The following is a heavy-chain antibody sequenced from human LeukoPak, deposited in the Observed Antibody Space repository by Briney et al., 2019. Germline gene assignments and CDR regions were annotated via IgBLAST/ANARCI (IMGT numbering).Heavy chain of an antibody. V-gene: IGHV3-30-3*01. J-gene: IGHJ4*02. CDR2: ISYDGSNK. CDR3: AKVGREQWLVRLSRTKIDY. D-gene: IGHD6-19*01. CDR1: GFTFSSYA. Sequence: SGGSLRLSCAASGFTFSSYAMHWVRQAPGKGLEWVAVISYDGSNKYYADSVKGRFTISRDNSKNTLYLQMNSLRAEDTAVYYCAKVGREQWLVRLSRTKIDYWGQGTLVTVSS.